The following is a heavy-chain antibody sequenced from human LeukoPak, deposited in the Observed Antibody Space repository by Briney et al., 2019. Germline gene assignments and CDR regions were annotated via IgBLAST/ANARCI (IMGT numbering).Heavy chain of an antibody. Sequence: PSQTLSPTCAVYSGSSSGYYWSWIRHPPGKGLEWIGEINHSGSSNYNPSLKSRVTISVDTSKNQVSQKLSSVTAADTAVYYCARGSSWYTPFDYWGQGTLVTVSS. CDR3: ARGSSWYTPFDY. J-gene: IGHJ4*02. V-gene: IGHV4-34*01. D-gene: IGHD6-13*01. CDR1: SGSSSGYY. CDR2: INHSGSS.